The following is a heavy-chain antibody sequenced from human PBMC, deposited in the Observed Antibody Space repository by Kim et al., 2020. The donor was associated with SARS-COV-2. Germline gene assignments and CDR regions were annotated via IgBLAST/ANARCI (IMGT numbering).Heavy chain of an antibody. D-gene: IGHD1-26*01. CDR1: GYTFTGYY. Sequence: ASVKVSCKASGYTFTGYYMHWVRQAPGQGLEWMGWINPNSGGTNYAQKFQGRVTMTRDTSISTAYMELSRLRSDDTAVYYCARDGSYSGSYYRVFNWFDPWGQGTLVTVSS. V-gene: IGHV1-2*02. CDR2: INPNSGGT. J-gene: IGHJ5*02. CDR3: ARDGSYSGSYYRVFNWFDP.